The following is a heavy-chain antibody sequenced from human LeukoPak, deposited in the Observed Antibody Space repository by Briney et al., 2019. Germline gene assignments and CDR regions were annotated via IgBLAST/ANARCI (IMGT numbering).Heavy chain of an antibody. CDR1: GFTFSSYS. Sequence: SGGSLRLSCAASGFTFSSYSMSWVRQAPGKGPEWFSYISDRSSIIYYADSVKGRFTISRDNAKNSLYLQMTGLRAEDTAVYYCARDQSGHIAGGTDAFEIWGQGTMVTVSS. D-gene: IGHD1-26*01. V-gene: IGHV3-48*04. CDR3: ARDQSGHIAGGTDAFEI. J-gene: IGHJ3*02. CDR2: ISDRSSII.